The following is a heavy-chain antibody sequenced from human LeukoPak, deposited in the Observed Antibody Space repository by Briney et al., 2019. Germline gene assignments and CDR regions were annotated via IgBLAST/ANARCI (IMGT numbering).Heavy chain of an antibody. V-gene: IGHV3-23*01. D-gene: IGHD3-16*01. CDR3: AKGSLEYYDYVWGSYAGFDY. Sequence: GGSLRLSCAASGFTFSSYAMHWVRQAPGKGLEWVSAISGSGGSTYYADSVKGRFTISRDNSKNTLYLQMNSLRAEDAAVYYCAKGSLEYYDYVWGSYAGFDYWGQGTLVTVSS. CDR2: ISGSGGST. CDR1: GFTFSSYA. J-gene: IGHJ4*02.